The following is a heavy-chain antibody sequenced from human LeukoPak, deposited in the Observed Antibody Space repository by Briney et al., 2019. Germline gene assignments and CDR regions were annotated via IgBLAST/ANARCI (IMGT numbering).Heavy chain of an antibody. CDR2: IWYDGSNK. CDR3: AREAMVTYYYYYMDV. D-gene: IGHD5-18*01. Sequence: GGSLRLSCAASGFTFSSYGMHWVRQAPGKGLEWVAVIWYDGSNKYYADSVKGRFTISRDNSKNTLYLQMNSLRAEDTAVYYCAREAMVTYYYYYMDVWGKGTTVTVSS. V-gene: IGHV3-33*01. CDR1: GFTFSSYG. J-gene: IGHJ6*03.